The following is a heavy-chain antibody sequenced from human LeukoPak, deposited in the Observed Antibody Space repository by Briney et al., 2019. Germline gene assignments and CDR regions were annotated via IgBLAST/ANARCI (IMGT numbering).Heavy chain of an antibody. Sequence: GGSLRLSCAVSGFTFSSSWMRWVRQAPGRGLVWVSRISSDGSDIFYADSVKGRFTISRDNSKNMLYLQMNSLRAEDTAVYYCARDKGAATEERSDYWGQGTLVTVSS. V-gene: IGHV3-74*01. CDR1: GFTFSSSW. J-gene: IGHJ4*02. CDR2: ISSDGSDI. D-gene: IGHD1-26*01. CDR3: ARDKGAATEERSDY.